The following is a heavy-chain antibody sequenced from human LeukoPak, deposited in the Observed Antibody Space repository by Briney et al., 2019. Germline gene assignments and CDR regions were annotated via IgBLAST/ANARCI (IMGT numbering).Heavy chain of an antibody. CDR3: AKDLNLIAAAGIGFDY. J-gene: IGHJ4*02. CDR1: GFTFSNYW. V-gene: IGHV3-23*01. Sequence: GGSLRLSCAASGFTFSNYWMNWVRQAPGKGLEWVSAISGSGGSTYYADSVKGRFTISRDNSKNTLYLQMNSLRAEDTAVYYCAKDLNLIAAAGIGFDYWGQGTLVTVSS. D-gene: IGHD6-13*01. CDR2: ISGSGGST.